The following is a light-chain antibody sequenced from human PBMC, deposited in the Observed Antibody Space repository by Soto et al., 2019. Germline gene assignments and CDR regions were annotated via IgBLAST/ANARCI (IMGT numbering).Light chain of an antibody. CDR2: DAS. CDR3: QQYDNLRWT. Sequence: DIQMTQSPSSLSASVGDRVTITCQASQDIGKYLNWYRQRPGKAPKLLIYDASNLQTGVPSRFSGSGSGTDFTFTISSLQPEDIATYYCQQYDNLRWTFGPGTKVDIK. J-gene: IGKJ3*01. V-gene: IGKV1-33*01. CDR1: QDIGKY.